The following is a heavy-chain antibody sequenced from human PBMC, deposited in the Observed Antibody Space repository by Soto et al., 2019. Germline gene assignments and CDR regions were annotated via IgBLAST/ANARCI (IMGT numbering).Heavy chain of an antibody. Sequence: SETLSLTCTVSGDSSVSSSSYYWGWIRQPPGKGLEWIGSIYSTGNTFYSPSFRSRLTISVDTSKSQFSLKLRSVTAADTATYYCASEGSSTDGMDVWGQGTTVTVSS. V-gene: IGHV4-39*01. D-gene: IGHD2-15*01. CDR2: IYSTGNT. J-gene: IGHJ6*02. CDR1: GDSSVSSSSYY. CDR3: ASEGSSTDGMDV.